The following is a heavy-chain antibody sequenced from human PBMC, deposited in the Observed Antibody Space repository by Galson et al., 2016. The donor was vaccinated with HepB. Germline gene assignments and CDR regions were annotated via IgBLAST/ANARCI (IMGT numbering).Heavy chain of an antibody. Sequence: SLRLSCAASGFTFSSYTMNGVRQAPGKGLEWVSSISSSTTHIYYADTVKCRLTISRANAKHSLYTQMNRLRAEDEAVYYCARDPSPMQLFLNYYYGMDVWGKGTTVTVSS. CDR2: ISSSTTHI. D-gene: IGHD5-18*01. CDR1: GFTFSSYT. J-gene: IGHJ6*04. CDR3: ARDPSPMQLFLNYYYGMDV. V-gene: IGHV3-21*01.